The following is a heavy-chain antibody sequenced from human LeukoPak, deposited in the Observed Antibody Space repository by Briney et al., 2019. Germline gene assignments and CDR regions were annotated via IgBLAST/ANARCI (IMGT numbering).Heavy chain of an antibody. CDR1: GGSFSGYY. CDR3: AAKGGDGLNSAFGF. J-gene: IGHJ4*02. D-gene: IGHD5-24*01. Sequence: PSETLSLTCVVDGGSFSGYYWSWIRQSPGKGLEWIGEINHHGSTNYNPSLRSRVVMSVDTSKNHISLKLTSVTAADTAMYYCAAKGGDGLNSAFGFWGQGALVSVSS. CDR2: INHHGST. V-gene: IGHV4-34*01.